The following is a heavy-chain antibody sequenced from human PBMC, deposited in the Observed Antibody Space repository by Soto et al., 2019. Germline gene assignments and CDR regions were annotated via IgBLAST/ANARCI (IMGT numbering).Heavy chain of an antibody. Sequence: PVGSLRLSCAASGFTFSDYYMSWIRQAPGKGLEWVSYISSSSSYTNYADSVKGRFTISRDNAKNSLYLQMNSLRAEDTAVYYCARTSMEWLLYRGWFDPWGQGTLVTVSS. V-gene: IGHV3-11*06. D-gene: IGHD3-3*01. J-gene: IGHJ5*02. CDR2: ISSSSSYT. CDR3: ARTSMEWLLYRGWFDP. CDR1: GFTFSDYY.